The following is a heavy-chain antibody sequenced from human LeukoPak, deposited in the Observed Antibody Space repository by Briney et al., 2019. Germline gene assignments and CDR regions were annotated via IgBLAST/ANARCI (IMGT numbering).Heavy chain of an antibody. J-gene: IGHJ4*02. D-gene: IGHD6-6*01. CDR2: IRYDGSNK. V-gene: IGHV3-30*02. CDR3: ARDSSSSFDY. Sequence: GGSLRLSCAASGFTFSSYGMHWVRQAPGKGLEWVAFIRYDGSNKYYADSVKGRFTISRDNSKNTLYLQLNSLRAEDTAVYYCARDSSSSFDYWGQGTLVTVSS. CDR1: GFTFSSYG.